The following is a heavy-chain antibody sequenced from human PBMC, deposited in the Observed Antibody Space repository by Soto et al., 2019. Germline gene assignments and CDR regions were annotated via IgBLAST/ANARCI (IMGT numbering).Heavy chain of an antibody. CDR3: ARAAWEMTYFDL. D-gene: IGHD1-26*01. Sequence: PVGFLRLSCAASCFTFSSYSMDWVRQAPGKGLEWVSSISTSGGNIYYADSLKGRFTISRDNAKNSLYLQMNSLRAEDTAVYYCARAAWEMTYFDLWGQGTLVTVSS. V-gene: IGHV3-21*01. J-gene: IGHJ4*02. CDR2: ISTSGGNI. CDR1: CFTFSSYS.